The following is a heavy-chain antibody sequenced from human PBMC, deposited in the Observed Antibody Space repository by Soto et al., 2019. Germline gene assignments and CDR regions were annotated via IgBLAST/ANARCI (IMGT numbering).Heavy chain of an antibody. CDR2: VTATAESA. CDR1: GFNFDAYA. J-gene: IGHJ5*02. Sequence: GGSLRLSCTPFGFNFDAYAMSWVRQAPGKGLEWVSAVTATAESAYYTDSVRGRFIITRDNSDNMLYLQMSSLRVEDTAIYFCARGSYYDSTQDLWGRGNQVTVSS. CDR3: ARGSYYDSTQDL. V-gene: IGHV3-23*01. D-gene: IGHD3-10*01.